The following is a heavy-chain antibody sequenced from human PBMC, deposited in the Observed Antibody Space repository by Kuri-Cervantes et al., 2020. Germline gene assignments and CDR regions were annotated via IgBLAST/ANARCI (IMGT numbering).Heavy chain of an antibody. D-gene: IGHD6-13*01. CDR3: ARVLSSRGFDY. Sequence: GGSLRLSCAASGFTFSSYDMHWVRQATGKGLEWVSAIGTAGDTYYPGSVKGRFTISRDNAKNSLYLQMNSLRAEDTAVYYCARVLSSRGFDYWGQGTLVTVSS. V-gene: IGHV3-13*01. CDR1: GFTFSSYD. CDR2: IGTAGDT. J-gene: IGHJ4*02.